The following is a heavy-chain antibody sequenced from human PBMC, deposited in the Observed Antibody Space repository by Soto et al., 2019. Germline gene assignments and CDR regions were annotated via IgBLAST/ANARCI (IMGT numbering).Heavy chain of an antibody. CDR2: IYYSGST. J-gene: IGHJ4*02. CDR1: GGSISSYY. Sequence: QVQLQESGPGLVKPSETLSLTCTVSGGSISSYYWSWIRQPPGKGLEWIGYIYYSGSTNYNPSLKSRVTISVDTSKNQFSLKLSSVTAADTAVYYCARDYGGNSDYWGQGTRVTVSS. CDR3: ARDYGGNSDY. V-gene: IGHV4-59*01. D-gene: IGHD4-17*01.